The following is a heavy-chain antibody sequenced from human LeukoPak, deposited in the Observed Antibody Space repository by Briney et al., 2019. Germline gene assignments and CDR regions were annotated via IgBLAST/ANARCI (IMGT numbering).Heavy chain of an antibody. Sequence: GGSLRLSCAASGFTFSSYWMHWVRQAPGKGLVWVSRINSDGSSTSYADSVKGRFTISRDNAKNTLYLQMNSLRAEDTAVHYCARDGYNLYGMDVWGQGTTVTVSS. D-gene: IGHD1-14*01. CDR2: INSDGSST. CDR1: GFTFSSYW. CDR3: ARDGYNLYGMDV. V-gene: IGHV3-74*01. J-gene: IGHJ6*02.